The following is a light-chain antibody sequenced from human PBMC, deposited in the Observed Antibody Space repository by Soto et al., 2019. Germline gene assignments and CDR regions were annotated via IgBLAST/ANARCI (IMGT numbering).Light chain of an antibody. V-gene: IGKV3-20*01. Sequence: EIVLTQSPGTLSLSPGERATLSCRASQSVSSSYLAWYQQKPGKAPRLLIYGASSRATGIPDRFSGSGSGTDFTLTISRLEPEDFAVYYCQQYGSSPGTFGPGNKVDIK. CDR2: GAS. CDR3: QQYGSSPGT. J-gene: IGKJ3*01. CDR1: QSVSSSY.